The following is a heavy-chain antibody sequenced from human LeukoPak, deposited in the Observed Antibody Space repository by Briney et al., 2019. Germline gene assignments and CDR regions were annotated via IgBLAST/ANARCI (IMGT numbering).Heavy chain of an antibody. J-gene: IGHJ5*02. V-gene: IGHV3-23*01. CDR3: STITPVAGGILDS. D-gene: IGHD6-13*01. Sequence: GGSLRLSCAASGFTFSSYGMSWVRQAPGKGLEWVSAISGSGGSTYYADSVKGRFTISRDNSKNTLYLQMNSLKTEDTAVYYCSTITPVAGGILDSWGQGTLVTVSS. CDR1: GFTFSSYG. CDR2: ISGSGGST.